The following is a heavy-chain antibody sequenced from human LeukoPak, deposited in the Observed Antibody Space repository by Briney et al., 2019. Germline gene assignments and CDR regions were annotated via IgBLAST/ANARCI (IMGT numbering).Heavy chain of an antibody. CDR3: ATLTKIVPN. V-gene: IGHV1-24*01. CDR2: FDPEDGET. D-gene: IGHD3-22*01. J-gene: IGHJ4*02. Sequence: GASVKVSFKVSGYTLTELSMHWVRQAPGKGLEWMGGFDPEDGETIYAQKFQGRVTMTEDTSTDTAYMELSRLRYEDTAVYYCATLTKIVPNWGQGTLVTVSS. CDR1: GYTLTELS.